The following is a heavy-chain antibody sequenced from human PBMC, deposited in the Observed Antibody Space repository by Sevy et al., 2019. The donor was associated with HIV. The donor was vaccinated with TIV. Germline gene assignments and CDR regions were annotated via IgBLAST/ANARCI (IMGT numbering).Heavy chain of an antibody. CDR3: ARVRTDYSSSWHVWDY. D-gene: IGHD6-13*01. J-gene: IGHJ4*02. CDR2: ISYDGSDK. CDR1: RFTFSNYA. Sequence: GSLRLSCAASRFTFSNYAMHWVRQTPGKGLEWVAVISYDGSDKYYADSVKGRFTISRDNSNNTVYLQMNSLRLEDTALYYCARVRTDYSSSWHVWDYWGQGTLVTVSS. V-gene: IGHV3-30-3*01.